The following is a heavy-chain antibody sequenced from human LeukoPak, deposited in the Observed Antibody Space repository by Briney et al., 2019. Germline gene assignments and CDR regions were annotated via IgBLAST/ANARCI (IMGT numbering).Heavy chain of an antibody. CDR1: GYTFSNHG. D-gene: IGHD2-2*01. CDR2: ISAYNGNT. CDR3: ARAGFDCSSTSCYPLYYYYYMDV. V-gene: IGHV1-18*01. J-gene: IGHJ6*03. Sequence: GASVKVSCKASGYTFSNHGIAWVRQAPGQGREWMGWISAYNGNTNYAQKLQGRGTMTTDTSTSTAYMELRSLRSDDTAVYYCARAGFDCSSTSCYPLYYYYYMDVWGKGTTVTVSS.